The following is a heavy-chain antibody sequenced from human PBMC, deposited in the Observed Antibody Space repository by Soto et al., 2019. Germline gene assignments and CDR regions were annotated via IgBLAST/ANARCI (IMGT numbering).Heavy chain of an antibody. CDR1: GDSISSGAYY. CDR2: IYHSGAT. Sequence: QVQLQESGPGLVQPSQTLSLTCTVSGDSISSGAYYWSWIRQPPGKGLEWIGYIYHSGATYYNPSLESRVTLSVDTSKNQFSLRRSSVTAADTAVYYCASDGGYATVDCWGQGTLVTVSS. V-gene: IGHV4-30-4*01. D-gene: IGHD2-15*01. J-gene: IGHJ4*02. CDR3: ASDGGYATVDC.